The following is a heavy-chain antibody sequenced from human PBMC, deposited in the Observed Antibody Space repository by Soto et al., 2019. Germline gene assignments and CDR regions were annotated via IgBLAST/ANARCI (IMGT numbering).Heavy chain of an antibody. Sequence: GGSLRLSCAASGFTFSSYSMNWVRQAPGKGLEWVSSISSSSSYIYYADSVKGRFTISRDNAKNSLHLQMNSLSAEDTAVYYCTRDASRDSSARGWFDPWGPGTLVTVSS. CDR3: TRDASRDSSARGWFDP. V-gene: IGHV3-21*01. CDR2: ISSSSSYI. D-gene: IGHD6-13*01. CDR1: GFTFSSYS. J-gene: IGHJ5*02.